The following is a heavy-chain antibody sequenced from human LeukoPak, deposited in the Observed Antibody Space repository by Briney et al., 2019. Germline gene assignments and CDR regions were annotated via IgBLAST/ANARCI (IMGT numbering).Heavy chain of an antibody. J-gene: IGHJ6*04. CDR2: IYYSGST. CDR3: ARDQSVRGADYGMDV. Sequence: SETLSLTCTVSGGSISSYYWSWIRQPPGKGLEWIGYIYYSGSTNSNPSLKSRVTISVDTSKNQFSLKLSSVTAADTAVYYCARDQSVRGADYGMDVWGKGTTVTVSS. CDR1: GGSISSYY. V-gene: IGHV4-59*01. D-gene: IGHD3-10*01.